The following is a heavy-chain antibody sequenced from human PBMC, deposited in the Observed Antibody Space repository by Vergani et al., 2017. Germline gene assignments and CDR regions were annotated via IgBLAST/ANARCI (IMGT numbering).Heavy chain of an antibody. J-gene: IGHJ5*02. CDR1: GYTFTGYY. V-gene: IGHV1-2*02. CDR3: AINLGYSYGNNWFDP. CDR2: INPNSGGT. Sequence: QVQLVQSGAEVKKPGASVKVSCKASGYTFTGYYMHWVRQAPGQGLEWMGWINPNSGGTNYAQKFQGRVTMTRDTSISTAYMELSRLRSDDTAVYYCAINLGYSYGNNWFDPWGQGTLVTVSS. D-gene: IGHD5-18*01.